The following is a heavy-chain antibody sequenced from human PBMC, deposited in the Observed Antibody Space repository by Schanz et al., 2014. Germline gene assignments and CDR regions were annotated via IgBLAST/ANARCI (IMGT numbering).Heavy chain of an antibody. CDR1: GLIFSNYV. CDR3: ARESSNDIVLVPGAVFDH. D-gene: IGHD2-2*01. J-gene: IGHJ4*02. CDR2: IGTSGGT. V-gene: IGHV3-23*01. Sequence: EVQLLESGGGLVQPGGSLKLSCAASGLIFSNYVMSWVRQAPGKGLEWVSTIGTSGGTNYAESVKGRFTISRDNSKNTVYLQMNSLRPGDTAVYYCARESSNDIVLVPGAVFDHWGQGILVTVSS.